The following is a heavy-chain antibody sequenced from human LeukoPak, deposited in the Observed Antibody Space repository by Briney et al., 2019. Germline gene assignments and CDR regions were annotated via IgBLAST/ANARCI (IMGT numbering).Heavy chain of an antibody. J-gene: IGHJ6*03. CDR3: ARGRSYYGSGSYYLGYYYYYMDV. V-gene: IGHV4-4*07. CDR1: GGSISSYY. Sequence: SETLSLTCTVSGGSISSYYWSWIRQPAGKGLEWIGRIYTSGSTNYNPSLKSRVTMSVDTSKNQFSLKLSSVTAADTAVYYCARGRSYYGSGSYYLGYYYYYMDVWGKGTTVTISS. D-gene: IGHD3-10*01. CDR2: IYTSGST.